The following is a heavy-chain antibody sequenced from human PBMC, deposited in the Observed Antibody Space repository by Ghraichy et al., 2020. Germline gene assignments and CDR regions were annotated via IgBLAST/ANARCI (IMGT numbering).Heavy chain of an antibody. J-gene: IGHJ4*02. V-gene: IGHV4-39*01. CDR1: GGSISSRYYY. D-gene: IGHD5-24*01. CDR2: VYNNGNT. Sequence: SETLSLTCFVYGGSISSRYYYWVCVRPPTGQGLVGKVSVYNNGNTHNTSTIKSRVTLSIDTSKSYFSLIPNSVTAADASVYYCARHYYSRDGYSFTDSWGQGTLVTVSS. CDR3: ARHYYSRDGYSFTDS.